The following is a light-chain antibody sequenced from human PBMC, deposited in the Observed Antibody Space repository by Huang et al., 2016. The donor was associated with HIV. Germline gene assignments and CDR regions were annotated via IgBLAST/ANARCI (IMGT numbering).Light chain of an antibody. Sequence: EIVLAQSPGTLSLSPGERATLSCRASQSFSGNSVAGDQQKPGQAPRLLIYSGASRATGVPDRFSGSGSGTDFTLTITGLEPEDFAVYYCQQYLSSPWTFGPGTKVEIK. V-gene: IGKV3-20*01. J-gene: IGKJ1*01. CDR3: QQYLSSPWT. CDR2: SGA. CDR1: QSFSGNS.